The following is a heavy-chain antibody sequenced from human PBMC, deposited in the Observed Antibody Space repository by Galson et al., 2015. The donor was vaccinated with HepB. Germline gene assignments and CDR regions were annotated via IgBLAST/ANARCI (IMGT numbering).Heavy chain of an antibody. CDR2: IKKDGSTT. J-gene: IGHJ4*02. CDR3: SREAWEAGARYSDS. Sequence: ALRLSCAASKFTFSSYEMNWVRQAPGKGLVWVSRIKKDGSTTWYADSVKGRFTISRDNARNTLYLQMNNLRAEDTAVYYCSREAWEAGARYSDSWGQGALVTVSS. CDR1: KFTFSSYE. V-gene: IGHV3-74*01. D-gene: IGHD1-26*01.